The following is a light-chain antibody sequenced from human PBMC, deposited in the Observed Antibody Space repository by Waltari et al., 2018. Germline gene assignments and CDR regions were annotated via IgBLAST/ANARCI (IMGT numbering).Light chain of an antibody. CDR2: QDT. V-gene: IGLV3-1*01. CDR3: QAWDSSTVV. J-gene: IGLJ2*01. CDR1: KLGDKY. Sequence: SYELTHPPSVSVSPGQTASITCSGDKLGDKYACWYQQKPGQSPVLVIYQDTKRPSGIPERFFGSNSGNTATLTISGTQAMDEADYYCQAWDSSTVVFGGGTKLTVL.